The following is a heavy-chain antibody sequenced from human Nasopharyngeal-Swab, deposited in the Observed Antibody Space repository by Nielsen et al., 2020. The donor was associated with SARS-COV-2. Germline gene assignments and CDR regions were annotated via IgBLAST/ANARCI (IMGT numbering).Heavy chain of an antibody. Sequence: GESLKISCKGSGYKFTSYWINWVRQTPGKGLEWLGRIDPSDSYAKYSPSFQGHVTISADRSISTAYLQWSSLKASDTATYYCAITRLTPFDYWGQGTLVTVSS. CDR3: AITRLTPFDY. V-gene: IGHV5-10-1*01. D-gene: IGHD3-9*01. CDR2: IDPSDSYA. J-gene: IGHJ4*02. CDR1: GYKFTSYW.